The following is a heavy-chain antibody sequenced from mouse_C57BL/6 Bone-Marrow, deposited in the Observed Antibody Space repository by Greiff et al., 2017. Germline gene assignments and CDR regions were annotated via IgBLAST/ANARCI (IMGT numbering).Heavy chain of an antibody. CDR2: IDPSDSYT. Sequence: QVQLQQPGAELVRPGTSVKLSCKASGYTFTSYWMHWVKQRPGQGLEWIGVIDPSDSYTNYNQKFKGKATLTVDTSSSTAYMQLSSLTSEDSAVYYCARNFYGSSPRFAYWGQGTLVTVSA. CDR3: ARNFYGSSPRFAY. J-gene: IGHJ3*01. D-gene: IGHD1-1*01. CDR1: GYTFTSYW. V-gene: IGHV1-59*01.